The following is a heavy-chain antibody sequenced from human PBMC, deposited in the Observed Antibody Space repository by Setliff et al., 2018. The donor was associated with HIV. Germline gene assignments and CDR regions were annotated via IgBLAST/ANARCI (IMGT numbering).Heavy chain of an antibody. Sequence: ASVKVSCKASGYTFIDYNIHWVQQAPGKGLEWIGRVDPEDGETIYAEKFRGRVTITADTSTDTAYLKLSSLRSEDTAVYYCATDACTIDACYSSGGPWGQGTLVTVSS. CDR2: VDPEDGET. J-gene: IGHJ5*02. V-gene: IGHV1-69-2*01. CDR3: ATDACTIDACYSSGGP. D-gene: IGHD2-15*01. CDR1: GYTFIDYN.